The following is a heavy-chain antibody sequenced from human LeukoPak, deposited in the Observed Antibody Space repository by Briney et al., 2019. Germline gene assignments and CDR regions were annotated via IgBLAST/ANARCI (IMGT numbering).Heavy chain of an antibody. D-gene: IGHD3-16*01. Sequence: VKPSETLSLTCTVSGGYISSYYWSWIRQPAWKELEWIGRFYTRGSPNYNPSLKSRVTMSVDTSKNQFSLRLSSVSPADTAVYYCARIGGITYFDYWGQGTLVTVSS. V-gene: IGHV4-4*07. CDR2: FYTRGSP. CDR3: ARIGGITYFDY. J-gene: IGHJ4*02. CDR1: GGYISSYY.